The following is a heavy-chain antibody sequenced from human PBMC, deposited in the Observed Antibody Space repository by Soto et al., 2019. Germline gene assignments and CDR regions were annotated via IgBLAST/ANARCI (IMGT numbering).Heavy chain of an antibody. J-gene: IGHJ5*02. CDR3: ARDGGDGSGSPGGFDP. CDR1: GYTFTGYY. CDR2: INPNSGGT. Sequence: EASVKVSCKASGYTFTGYYMHWVRQAPGQGLEWMGWINPNSGGTNYAQKFQGWVTMTRDTSISTAYMELSRLRSDDTAVYYCARDGGDGSGSPGGFDPWGQGTLVTVSS. D-gene: IGHD3-10*01. V-gene: IGHV1-2*04.